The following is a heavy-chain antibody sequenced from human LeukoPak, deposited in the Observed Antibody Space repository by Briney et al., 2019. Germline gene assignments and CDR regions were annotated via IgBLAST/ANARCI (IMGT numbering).Heavy chain of an antibody. CDR1: GFTFSIYT. D-gene: IGHD2-15*01. CDR3: ARDRCSGGSCYYWFDP. Sequence: GAPRLSCAASGFTFSIYTMNWVGQPPGKGLEWVSSISSIRSSIYYADSVKDRFTISRDNAKNSLYLQMNSLRAEDTAVYYCARDRCSGGSCYYWFDPWGQGTLVTVSS. J-gene: IGHJ5*02. CDR2: ISSIRSSI. V-gene: IGHV3-21*01.